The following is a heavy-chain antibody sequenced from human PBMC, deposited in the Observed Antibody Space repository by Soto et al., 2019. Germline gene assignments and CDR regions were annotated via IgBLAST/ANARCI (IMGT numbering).Heavy chain of an antibody. V-gene: IGHV1-18*01. CDR3: ASLMYGSGSEGWWVTMDV. Sequence: QLVQSGAEVKKPGASVTVSCTASGYSFSHYGIIWVRQAPGQGLEWLGWISDGNTIYAQKFQGRVTMTTDTSTSTAYMELRTLTSDDTAVYFCASLMYGSGSEGWWVTMDVWGQVTSVTVSS. CDR1: GYSFSHYG. D-gene: IGHD3-10*01. J-gene: IGHJ6*02. CDR2: ISDGNT.